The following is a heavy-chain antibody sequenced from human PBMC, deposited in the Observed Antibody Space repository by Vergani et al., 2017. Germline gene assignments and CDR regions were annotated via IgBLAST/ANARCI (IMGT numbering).Heavy chain of an antibody. Sequence: QVSLVESGGGVVQPGRSLTLTCSASGFGFKTFAMHWVRQAPGKGLEWVATISTDGTHDYYEPSVRGRFAVYRDNFKNTMYLQMDRLTTDDTALYFCARDVTDMCVSCRDYSHLLYYCVQAILVADP. V-gene: IGHV3-30*03. CDR2: ISTDGTHD. J-gene: IGHJ5*02. D-gene: IGHD5-24*01. CDR1: GFGFKTFA. CDR3: ARDVTDMCVSCRDYSHLLYYCVQAILVADP.